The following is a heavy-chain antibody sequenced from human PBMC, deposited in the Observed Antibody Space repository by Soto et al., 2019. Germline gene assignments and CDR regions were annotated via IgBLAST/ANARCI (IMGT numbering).Heavy chain of an antibody. D-gene: IGHD2-15*01. CDR3: VRVDARDWNGGSCCCWMDF. V-gene: IGHV4-34*01. CDR1: GGSFSGYY. Sequence: SETLSLTCAVYGGSFSGYYWSWIRQPPGKGLEWIGEINHSGSTNYNPSLKSRVTISVDTSKNQFSLKLSSVTAADTAVYYCVRVDARDWNGGSCCCWMDFWGQGTLVTVSS. CDR2: INHSGST. J-gene: IGHJ4*02.